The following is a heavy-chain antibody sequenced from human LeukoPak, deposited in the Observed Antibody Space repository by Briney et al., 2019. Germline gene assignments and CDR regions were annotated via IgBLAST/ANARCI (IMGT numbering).Heavy chain of an antibody. V-gene: IGHV3-21*01. Sequence: SGGSLRLSCAASGFTFSSYSMNWVRQAPGKGLEWVSSISSSSTYIYYADSVKGRFTISRDNAKNSLYLQMNSLRAEDTAVYYCARGDRSAWFGELSDYWGQGTLVTVSS. D-gene: IGHD3-10*01. CDR2: ISSSSTYI. CDR3: ARGDRSAWFGELSDY. J-gene: IGHJ4*02. CDR1: GFTFSSYS.